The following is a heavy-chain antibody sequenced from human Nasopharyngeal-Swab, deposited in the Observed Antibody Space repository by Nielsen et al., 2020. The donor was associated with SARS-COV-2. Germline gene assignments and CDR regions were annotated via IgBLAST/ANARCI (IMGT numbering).Heavy chain of an antibody. CDR3: AGQLGHPDS. V-gene: IGHV3-74*01. Sequence: GESLKISCAASGFTFSSHWMHWVRLAPGKGLVWVSRISEDGSITTYADSVKGRFTISRDNAKNTLFLQMHSLRADDTAIYYCAGQLGHPDSWGQGTLVTVSS. J-gene: IGHJ4*02. D-gene: IGHD2-2*01. CDR1: GFTFSSHW. CDR2: ISEDGSIT.